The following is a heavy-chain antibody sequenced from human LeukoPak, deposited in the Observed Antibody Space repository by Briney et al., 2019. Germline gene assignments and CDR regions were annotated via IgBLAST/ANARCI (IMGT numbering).Heavy chain of an antibody. D-gene: IGHD6-19*01. CDR3: ARSKGYSSGWSPIDY. J-gene: IGHJ4*02. V-gene: IGHV3-11*01. CDR1: GFTFSDYY. Sequence: PGGSLRLSCAASGFTFSDYYMSWIRQVPGKGLEWVSYISSSGSTIYYADSVKGRFTISRDNAKNSLYLQMNSLRAEDTAVYYCARSKGYSSGWSPIDYWGQGTLVTVSS. CDR2: ISSSGSTI.